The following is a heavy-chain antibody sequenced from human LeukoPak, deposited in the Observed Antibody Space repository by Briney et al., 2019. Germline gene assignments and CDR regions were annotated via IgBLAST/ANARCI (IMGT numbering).Heavy chain of an antibody. V-gene: IGHV1-46*01. CDR3: ARVPLGGSQLYSFDY. D-gene: IGHD1-26*01. J-gene: IGHJ4*02. CDR2: INPSGGST. Sequence: ASVKVSRKASGYMFTNYYIHWVRQAPGQGLEWMGVINPSGGSTSYAEKFQGRVTMTRDTSTSTVYMELSRLRSDDTAVYYCARVPLGGSQLYSFDYWGQGTLVTVSS. CDR1: GYMFTNYY.